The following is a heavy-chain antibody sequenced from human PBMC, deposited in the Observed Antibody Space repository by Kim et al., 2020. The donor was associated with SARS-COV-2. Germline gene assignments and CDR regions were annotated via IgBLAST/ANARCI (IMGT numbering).Heavy chain of an antibody. J-gene: IGHJ6*02. CDR2: IKQDGSEK. CDR3: AREVGCSSTSCRADYYGMDV. CDR1: GFTFSSYW. V-gene: IGHV3-7*03. Sequence: GGSLRLSCAASGFTFSSYWMSWVRQAPGKGLEWVANIKQDGSEKYYVDSVKGRFTISRDNAKNSLYLQMNSLRAEDTAVYYCAREVGCSSTSCRADYYGMDVWGQGTTVTVSS. D-gene: IGHD2-2*01.